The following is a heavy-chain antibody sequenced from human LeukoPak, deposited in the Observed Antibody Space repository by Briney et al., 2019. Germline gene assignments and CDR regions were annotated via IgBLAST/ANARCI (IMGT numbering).Heavy chain of an antibody. CDR2: VYPGDSDT. V-gene: IGHV5-51*01. CDR1: GYSFSIYW. D-gene: IGHD6-13*01. Sequence: GESLKVSFKGSGYSFSIYWIGWVRQIPGKGLEWSGIVYPGDSDTRYSPSFQGQVTISADKSITTAYLQWSSLKASDTAMYYCARLYGAVAGSTIDHWGEGTLVTVSS. CDR3: ARLYGAVAGSTIDH. J-gene: IGHJ4*02.